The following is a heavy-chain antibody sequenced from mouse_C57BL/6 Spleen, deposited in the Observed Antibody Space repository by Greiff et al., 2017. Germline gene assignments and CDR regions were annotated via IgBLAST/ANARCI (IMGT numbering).Heavy chain of an antibody. CDR1: GYTFTSYW. CDR2: IYPGSGST. J-gene: IGHJ1*03. Sequence: VQLQQSGAELVKPGASVKMSCKASGYTFTSYWLTWVQQRPGQGLEWIGDIYPGSGSTNYNEKFKSKATLTVDTSSSTAYMQLSSLTSEDSAVYYCARRGPYYYGSSYGYFDVGGTGTTVTVSS. V-gene: IGHV1-55*01. CDR3: ARRGPYYYGSSYGYFDV. D-gene: IGHD1-1*01.